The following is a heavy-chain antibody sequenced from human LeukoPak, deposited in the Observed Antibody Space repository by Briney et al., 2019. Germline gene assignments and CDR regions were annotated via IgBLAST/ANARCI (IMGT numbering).Heavy chain of an antibody. J-gene: IGHJ3*01. CDR2: IYPDDSET. CDR1: GYTFSDYW. CDR3: ARQRGYRMTKDGFDV. Sequence: GESLKISCKASGYTFSDYWIGGVRHMPGKGLEWMTIIYPDDSETRYSPSLQGQVTISADKSINTASLQWRSLKASGSGMYYCARQRGYRMTKDGFDVWGQGTMVTVSS. D-gene: IGHD5-18*01. V-gene: IGHV5-51*01.